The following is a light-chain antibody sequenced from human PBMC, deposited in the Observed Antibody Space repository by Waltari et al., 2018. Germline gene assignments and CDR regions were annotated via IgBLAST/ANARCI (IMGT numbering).Light chain of an antibody. CDR1: QGIATW. CDR3: QQGNSFPPT. CDR2: GAS. Sequence: DIQITQSPSSVSASVGDKVTITCRASQGIATWLAWYQQKPGKAPKVLIYGASTLLTGLPSRFSGSGSGTEFTLTITGLQPEEFATYFCQQGNSFPPTFGQGTRVEV. J-gene: IGKJ1*01. V-gene: IGKV1-12*01.